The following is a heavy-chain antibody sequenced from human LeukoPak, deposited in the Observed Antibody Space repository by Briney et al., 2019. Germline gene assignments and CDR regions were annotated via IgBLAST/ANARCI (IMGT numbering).Heavy chain of an antibody. CDR3: AAAAGYRFDI. J-gene: IGHJ3*02. CDR2: ISDIGSKT. Sequence: GGSLRLACGASAFTFSDHYMNWARQARGKGLEWVSYISDIGSKTNYADSVKGRFTISRDNAKNSLYLQMNSLRAEDTAVYYCAAAAGYRFDIWGQGTMVTVSS. D-gene: IGHD6-13*01. CDR1: AFTFSDHY. V-gene: IGHV3-11*03.